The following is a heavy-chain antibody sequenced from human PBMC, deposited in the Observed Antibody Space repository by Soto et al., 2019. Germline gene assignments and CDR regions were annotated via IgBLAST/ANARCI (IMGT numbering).Heavy chain of an antibody. Sequence: EASVKVSCKASGFTFTNSAVQWVRQARGQRLEWIGWIVVGSGNTNYAQKFQERVTITRDMSTSTAYMELSSLRAEDTAVYYCASHKAVGTGNQYYGMDVWGQGTTVTVSS. V-gene: IGHV1-58*01. CDR3: ASHKAVGTGNQYYGMDV. J-gene: IGHJ6*02. D-gene: IGHD6-13*01. CDR2: IVVGSGNT. CDR1: GFTFTNSA.